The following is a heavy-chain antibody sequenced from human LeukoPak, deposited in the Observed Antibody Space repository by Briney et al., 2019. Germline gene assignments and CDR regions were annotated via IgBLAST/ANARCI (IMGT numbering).Heavy chain of an antibody. V-gene: IGHV3-53*05. J-gene: IGHJ4*02. CDR3: AKGLYGSGSLVSALDY. CDR1: GFTVSSSY. Sequence: GGSLRLSCAASGFTVSSSYMSWVRQAPGKGLEWVSVIYSGGSTYYADSVKGRFPISRDNAKNSLYLQMNSLRAEDTALYYCAKGLYGSGSLVSALDYWGQGTLVTVSS. CDR2: IYSGGST. D-gene: IGHD3-10*01.